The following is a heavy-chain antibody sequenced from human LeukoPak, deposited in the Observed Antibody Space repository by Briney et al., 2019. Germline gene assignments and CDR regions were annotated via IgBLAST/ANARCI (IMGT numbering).Heavy chain of an antibody. CDR2: IYYSGST. J-gene: IGHJ4*02. D-gene: IGHD1-26*01. V-gene: IGHV4-61*01. Sequence: SETLSLTCTVSGGSVNSGSYYWNWIRQPPGRGLEWIGYIYYSGSTNYNPSLKSRVTISVDTSKNQFSLKLSSVTAADTAVYYCARAAYSGSYHSDYWGQGTLVTVSS. CDR3: ARAAYSGSYHSDY. CDR1: GGSVNSGSYY.